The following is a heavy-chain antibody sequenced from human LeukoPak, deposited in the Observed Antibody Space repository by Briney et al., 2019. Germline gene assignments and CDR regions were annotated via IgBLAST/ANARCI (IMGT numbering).Heavy chain of an antibody. CDR3: ARVTTGVYGN. Sequence: ASVKVSCKASGYTFTGYYMHGVLQAPGQGLEWMGWINPNSGGTNYAQKSLGRVTMTRDTSISTAYMELSSLRSDDTAFYYFARVTTGVYGNWGQGTLVTVSS. V-gene: IGHV1-2*02. J-gene: IGHJ4*02. CDR2: INPNSGGT. CDR1: GYTFTGYY. D-gene: IGHD7-27*01.